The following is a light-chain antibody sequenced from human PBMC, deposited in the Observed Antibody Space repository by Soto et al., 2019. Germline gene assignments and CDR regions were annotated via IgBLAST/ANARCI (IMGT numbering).Light chain of an antibody. CDR1: SSDVGGYNY. V-gene: IGLV2-14*01. J-gene: IGLJ1*01. Sequence: QSALTQPASVSGSPGQSITLSCTGTSSDVGGYNYVSWYQQHPGKDPKLMIYEVSNRPSGVSNRFSGSKSGNTASLTISGLQAEDEAEYYCSSYTSSSTLEVFGTGTKLTVL. CDR2: EVS. CDR3: SSYTSSSTLEV.